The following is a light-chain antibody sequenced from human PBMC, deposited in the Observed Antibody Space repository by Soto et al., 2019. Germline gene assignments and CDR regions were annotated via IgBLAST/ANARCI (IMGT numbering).Light chain of an antibody. CDR2: SNN. J-gene: IGLJ2*01. CDR1: SSNIGSNT. Sequence: QAVVTQPPSASGTPGQRVTISCSGRSSNIGSNTVNWYQQLPGTAPKLLIYSNNQRPSGVPVRFSGSKSGTSASLAISGLQSEDEADYYCAAWDDSLNGVVFGGGTKLTVL. V-gene: IGLV1-44*01. CDR3: AAWDDSLNGVV.